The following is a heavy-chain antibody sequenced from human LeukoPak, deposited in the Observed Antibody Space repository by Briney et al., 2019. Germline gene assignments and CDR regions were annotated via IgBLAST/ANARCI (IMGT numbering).Heavy chain of an antibody. CDR3: AGRWGATVDF. CDR1: GDSISSSSCY. J-gene: IGHJ4*02. D-gene: IGHD4-17*01. CDR2: IYYGGST. V-gene: IGHV4-39*01. Sequence: SETLSLTCTVSGDSISSSSCYWGWIRQPPGKGLEWIGSIYYGGSTYYNPSLKSRVAISVDTSKNQFSLKLSSVTAADTAVYYCAGRWGATVDFWGQGTLVTVSS.